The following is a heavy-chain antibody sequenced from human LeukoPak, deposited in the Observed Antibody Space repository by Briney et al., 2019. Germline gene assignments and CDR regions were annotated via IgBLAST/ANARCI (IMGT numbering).Heavy chain of an antibody. CDR3: AGRFLEWLLDY. CDR2: IYYSGST. V-gene: IGHV4-39*01. D-gene: IGHD3-3*01. Sequence: SQTLSLTCTVSGGSISSGDYYWSWIRQPPGKGLEWIGTIYYSGSTYYNPSLKSRVTISVDTSKNQFSLKLSSVTAADTAVYYCAGRFLEWLLDYWGQGTLVTVSS. J-gene: IGHJ4*02. CDR1: GGSISSGDYY.